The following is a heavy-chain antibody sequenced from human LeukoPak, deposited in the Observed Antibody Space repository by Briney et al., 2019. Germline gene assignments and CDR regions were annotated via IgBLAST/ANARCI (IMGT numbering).Heavy chain of an antibody. J-gene: IGHJ4*02. V-gene: IGHV1-69*04. Sequence: SVKVSCKASGGTFSSYAISWVRHAPGQGLEWMGRIIPILGIANYAQKFQGRVTITADKSTSTAYMELSSLRPEATAVYYCARGRDTAMASFDYWGQGTLVTVSS. CDR1: GGTFSSYA. CDR3: ARGRDTAMASFDY. CDR2: IIPILGIA. D-gene: IGHD5-18*01.